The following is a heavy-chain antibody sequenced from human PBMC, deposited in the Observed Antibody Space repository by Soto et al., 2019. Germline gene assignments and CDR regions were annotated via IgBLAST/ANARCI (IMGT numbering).Heavy chain of an antibody. Sequence: QVQLVQSGAEVKKPGSSVKVSCKASGGTFSSYAISWVRQAPGQGLGWMGGIISIFGTANYAQKFQSRLTIHTDKYTRTAYMELSSLASEDTAVNYCARPSYALGYSSSWHNFDHWGQGTLVTVSS. CDR3: ARPSYALGYSSSWHNFDH. D-gene: IGHD6-13*01. J-gene: IGHJ4*02. CDR2: IISIFGTA. CDR1: GGTFSSYA. V-gene: IGHV1-69*06.